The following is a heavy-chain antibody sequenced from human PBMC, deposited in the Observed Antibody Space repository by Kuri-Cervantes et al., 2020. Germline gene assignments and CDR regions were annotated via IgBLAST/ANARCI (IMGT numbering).Heavy chain of an antibody. D-gene: IGHD3-3*01. CDR1: GGSISSVGYS. CDR3: ARHETTYYDFLSGYFY. J-gene: IGHJ4*02. Sequence: SQTLSLTCAVSGGSISSVGYSWSWIRQPPGKGLEWIGYIYHSGSTYYNPSLKSIVTISVDRYKNQFSLKLSSVTAADTAVYYCARHETTYYDFLSGYFYWGQGTLVTVSS. CDR2: IYHSGST. V-gene: IGHV4-30-2*01.